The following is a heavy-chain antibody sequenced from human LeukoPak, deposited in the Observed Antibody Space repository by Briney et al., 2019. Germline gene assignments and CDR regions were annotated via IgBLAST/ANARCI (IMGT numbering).Heavy chain of an antibody. Sequence: AASVKVSCKASGYTFTSYAMHWVRQAPGQRLEWMGWINAGNGNTKYSQKFQGRVTITRDTSASTAYMELSSLRSDDTAVYYCARSGATKDYYYMDVWGKGTTVTVSS. J-gene: IGHJ6*03. V-gene: IGHV1-3*01. CDR3: ARSGATKDYYYMDV. CDR2: INAGNGNT. CDR1: GYTFTSYA. D-gene: IGHD1-26*01.